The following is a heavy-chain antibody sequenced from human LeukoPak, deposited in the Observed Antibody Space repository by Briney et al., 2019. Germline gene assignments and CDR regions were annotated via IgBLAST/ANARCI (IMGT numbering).Heavy chain of an antibody. CDR2: ISPNSGGT. J-gene: IGHJ6*03. D-gene: IGHD3-3*01. CDR3: TRDYVTDFFRYYDFRSGDYYYYYMDV. CDR1: GYTFTCYY. V-gene: IGHV1-2*02. Sequence: ASVKVSCKASGYTFTCYYMQWVGQAPGQGLEWRGWISPNSGGTNYAQKCQGKVTMTRDKSRSTVYMELSRRRYKEPALYYCTRDYVTDFFRYYDFRSGDYYYYYMDVWGKGTTVTVSS.